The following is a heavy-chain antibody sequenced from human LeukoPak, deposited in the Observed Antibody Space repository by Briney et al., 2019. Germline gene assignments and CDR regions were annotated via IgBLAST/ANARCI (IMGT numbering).Heavy chain of an antibody. D-gene: IGHD5-24*01. Sequence: PSETLSLTCTVSXXSXSSXXXXXXXXRXXXXXXXXXXGYIYYSGSTYYNPSLKSRVTISVDTSKNQFSLKLSSVTAADTAVYYCASSGWLQNSDAFDIWGQGTMVTVSS. CDR1: XXSXSSXXXX. CDR2: IYYSGST. J-gene: IGHJ3*02. V-gene: IGHV4-30-4*01. CDR3: ASSGWLQNSDAFDI.